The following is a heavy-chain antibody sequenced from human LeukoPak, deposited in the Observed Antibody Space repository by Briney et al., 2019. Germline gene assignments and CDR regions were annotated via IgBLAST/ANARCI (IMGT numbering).Heavy chain of an antibody. Sequence: GGSLRLSCAASGFTFTTYWMAWVRQAPGKGLEWVANIKQDGSETYYMDSVEGRFTISRDNAKNTLFLQMDSLTDEDTAVYYCARAAAAVPDYWGQGTLVAVSS. J-gene: IGHJ4*02. CDR3: ARAAAAVPDY. D-gene: IGHD6-13*01. CDR2: IKQDGSET. V-gene: IGHV3-7*04. CDR1: GFTFTTYW.